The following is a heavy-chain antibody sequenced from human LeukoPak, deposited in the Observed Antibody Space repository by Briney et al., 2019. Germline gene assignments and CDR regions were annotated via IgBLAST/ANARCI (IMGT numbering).Heavy chain of an antibody. Sequence: GRSLRLSCAASGFTFDDYAMHWVRQAPGKGLGWVSGISWNSGSIGYADSVKGRFTISRDNAKNSLYLQMNSLRAEDTALYYCARMLWEPRTFDVWGQGTMVTVSS. CDR2: ISWNSGSI. V-gene: IGHV3-9*01. D-gene: IGHD1-26*01. CDR3: ARMLWEPRTFDV. J-gene: IGHJ3*01. CDR1: GFTFDDYA.